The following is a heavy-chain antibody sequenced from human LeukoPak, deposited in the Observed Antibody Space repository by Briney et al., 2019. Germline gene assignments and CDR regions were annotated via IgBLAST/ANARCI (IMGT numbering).Heavy chain of an antibody. CDR2: LSGGGDRI. J-gene: IGHJ4*02. V-gene: IGHV3-23*01. CDR1: GFTFSSCA. Sequence: GGSLRLSCAASGFTFSSCAMNWVRQAPGKGLEWVSGLSGGGDRIYYADSVKGRFTISRDNSKNTLSLQMNSLKTEDTAVYYCTTGAPRAYSGSYSNCWGQGTLVTVSS. D-gene: IGHD1-26*01. CDR3: TTGAPRAYSGSYSNC.